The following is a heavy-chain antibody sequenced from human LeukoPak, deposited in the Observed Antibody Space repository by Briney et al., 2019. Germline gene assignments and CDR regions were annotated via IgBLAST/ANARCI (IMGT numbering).Heavy chain of an antibody. D-gene: IGHD2-15*01. J-gene: IGHJ6*04. CDR3: ARGCSGGSCYYYYYCMDV. CDR2: INHSGST. Sequence: PSETLSLTCAVYGGSFSGYYWSWIRQPPGKGLEWIGEINHSGSTNYNPSLKSRVTISVDTSKNQFSLKLSSVTAADTAVYYCARGCSGGSCYYYYYCMDVWGKGTTVTVSS. V-gene: IGHV4-34*01. CDR1: GGSFSGYY.